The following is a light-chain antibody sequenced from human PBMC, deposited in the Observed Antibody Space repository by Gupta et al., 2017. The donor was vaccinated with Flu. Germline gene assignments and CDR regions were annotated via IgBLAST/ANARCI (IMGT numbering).Light chain of an antibody. CDR3: QQSYSTPQT. CDR2: AAS. V-gene: IGKV1-39*01. J-gene: IGKJ4*01. Sequence: HLTQSPSSLSASVGDRVTITCRASQSISSFLNWYQQKPGKAPKLLIYAASSLQSGVPSRFSGSGSGTDFTLTISRLQPEDFATYECQQSYSTPQTFGGGTKVEIK. CDR1: QSISSF.